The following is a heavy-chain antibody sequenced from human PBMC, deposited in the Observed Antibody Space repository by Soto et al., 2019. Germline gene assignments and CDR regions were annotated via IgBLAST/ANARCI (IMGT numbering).Heavy chain of an antibody. V-gene: IGHV4-39*01. CDR1: GGSISSSSYY. D-gene: IGHD6-19*01. J-gene: IGHJ5*02. CDR3: ARPGLSSGHPYWFDP. CDR2: IYYSGST. Sequence: SETLSLTCTVSGGSISSSSYYWGWIRQPPGKGLEWIGSIYYSGSTYYNPSLKSRVTISVDTSKNQFSLKLSSVTAADTAVYYCARPGLSSGHPYWFDPWGQGTLVTVSS.